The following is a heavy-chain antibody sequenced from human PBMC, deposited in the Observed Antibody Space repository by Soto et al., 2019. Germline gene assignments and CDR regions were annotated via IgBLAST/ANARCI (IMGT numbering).Heavy chain of an antibody. Sequence: ETLSLSCEASGFNFSTFSVNWVRQAPGKGLEWLSYISSSGEAVFYADAVKGRFITSRDNAKNSLFLQMNGLRDEDTAVYFCARSRGLILGADYGLDVWGRGTTVTVSS. CDR2: ISSSGEAV. CDR1: GFNFSTFS. J-gene: IGHJ6*02. V-gene: IGHV3-48*02. CDR3: ARSRGLILGADYGLDV. D-gene: IGHD5-12*01.